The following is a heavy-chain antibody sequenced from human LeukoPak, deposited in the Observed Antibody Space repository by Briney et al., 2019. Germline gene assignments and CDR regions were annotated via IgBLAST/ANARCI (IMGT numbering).Heavy chain of an antibody. J-gene: IGHJ6*04. CDR3: ARDRGFGQADV. Sequence: AGGSLTLSCAASGFTFSGYWMSWLRQAPGKGLEWVANIKQDGGEKYYVDSVKGRFTISRDNAKNSLYLQMNSLRAEDTAVYYCARDRGFGQADVWGKGTTVTVSS. CDR2: IKQDGGEK. CDR1: GFTFSGYW. V-gene: IGHV3-7*01. D-gene: IGHD3-10*01.